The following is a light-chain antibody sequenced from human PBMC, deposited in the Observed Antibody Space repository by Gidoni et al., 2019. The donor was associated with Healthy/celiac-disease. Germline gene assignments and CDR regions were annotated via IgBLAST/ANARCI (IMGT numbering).Light chain of an antibody. V-gene: IGKV1-33*01. CDR1: PDISNY. Sequence: DIPITQSPSSLSASLGDRVTITCQASPDISNYLNWYQQKPGKAPKLLIYDASNLETGVPSRCSGSGSGTDFTFTISSLQPEDIATYYCQQYDNLPRTFGGGTKVEIK. CDR2: DAS. J-gene: IGKJ4*01. CDR3: QQYDNLPRT.